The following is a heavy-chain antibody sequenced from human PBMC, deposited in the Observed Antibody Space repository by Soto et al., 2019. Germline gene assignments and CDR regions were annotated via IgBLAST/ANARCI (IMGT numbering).Heavy chain of an antibody. Sequence: QVQLVESGGGMVQPGRSLRLSCTASGLTFRTSAMHWVRQAPGKGLEWVAFISYDGSLKYYAASVKGRFTISRDNSKNTVHLQMDSLRPEDTALYYCVREGVAGRPPPYDYFGMDVWGRETTVTV. CDR2: ISYDGSLK. CDR1: GLTFRTSA. CDR3: VREGVAGRPPPYDYFGMDV. J-gene: IGHJ6*02. D-gene: IGHD6-6*01. V-gene: IGHV3-30-3*01.